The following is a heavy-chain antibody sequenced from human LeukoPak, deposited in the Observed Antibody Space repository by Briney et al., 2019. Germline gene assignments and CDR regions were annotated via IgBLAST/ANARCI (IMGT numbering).Heavy chain of an antibody. CDR1: GYTFTGYY. J-gene: IGHJ3*02. CDR3: AGAASNYGSGSYYNTPHDAFDI. D-gene: IGHD3-10*01. CDR2: INPNSGGT. V-gene: IGHV1-2*02. Sequence: ASVKVSCKASGYTFTGYYMHWVRQAPGQGLEWMGWINPNSGGTNYAQKFQGRVTMTRDTSISTAYMELSRLRSDDTAVYYCAGAASNYGSGSYYNTPHDAFDIWGQGTMVTVSS.